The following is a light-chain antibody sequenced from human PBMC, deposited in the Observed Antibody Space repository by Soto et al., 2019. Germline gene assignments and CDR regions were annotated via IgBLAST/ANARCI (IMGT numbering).Light chain of an antibody. CDR3: QQHNSFPWT. Sequence: DIELTQSPSFLSAAVGDRVTITCRASQGSSSYLAWYQQKPGKAPKLLIYAASTLQSGVPSRFSGSGYGTEFTLTISSLQPEDFAAYYCQQHNSFPWTFGQGTKVEIK. CDR2: AAS. J-gene: IGKJ1*01. CDR1: QGSSSY. V-gene: IGKV1-9*01.